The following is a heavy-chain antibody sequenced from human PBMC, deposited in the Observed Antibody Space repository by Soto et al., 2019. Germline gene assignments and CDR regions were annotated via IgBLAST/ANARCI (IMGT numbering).Heavy chain of an antibody. CDR3: ARDGPDYGELDY. J-gene: IGHJ4*02. CDR1: GGYISSYY. Sequence: PSETLSLTCTVSGGYISSYYWSWIRQPPGKGLEWIGYIYYSGSTNYNPSLKSRVTISVDTSKNQFSLKLSSVTAADTAVYYCARDGPDYGELDYWGQGTLVTVSS. D-gene: IGHD4-17*01. V-gene: IGHV4-59*01. CDR2: IYYSGST.